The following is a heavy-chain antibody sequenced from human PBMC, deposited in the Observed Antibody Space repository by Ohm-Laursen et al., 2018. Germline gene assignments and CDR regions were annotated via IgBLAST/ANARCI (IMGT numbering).Heavy chain of an antibody. CDR1: GFTVSSNY. J-gene: IGHJ6*02. Sequence: SLRLSCAAPGFTVSSNYMSWVRQAPGKGLEWVSIFYSGGSTYYADSVKGRFSISRDNSKNTLYLQMNSLRAEDTAAYYCAREVYYYDSSGRARGYGMDVWGQGTTVTVSS. D-gene: IGHD3-22*01. V-gene: IGHV3-53*01. CDR2: FYSGGST. CDR3: AREVYYYDSSGRARGYGMDV.